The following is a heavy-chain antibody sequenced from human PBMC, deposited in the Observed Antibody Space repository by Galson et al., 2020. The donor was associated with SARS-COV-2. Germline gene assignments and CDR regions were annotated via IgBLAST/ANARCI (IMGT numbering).Heavy chain of an antibody. D-gene: IGHD4-17*01. CDR1: GTTISSGSYS. CDR2: ISHSGGT. V-gene: IGHV4-30-2*01. J-gene: IGHJ3*01. Sequence: SETLSLTCAVSGTTISSGSYSWNWNRPPPGKGLEWIGYISHSGGTYYNPSLKSRVTISGDRSKNQFSLRLSPVTAATTAVYYCARVHYGEYAAEAFAGWGPGTRVTVAS. CDR3: ARVHYGEYAAEAFAG.